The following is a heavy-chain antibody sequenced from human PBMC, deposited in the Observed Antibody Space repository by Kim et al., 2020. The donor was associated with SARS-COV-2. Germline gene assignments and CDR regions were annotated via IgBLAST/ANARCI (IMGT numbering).Heavy chain of an antibody. D-gene: IGHD2-2*01. V-gene: IGHV3-30*18. CDR3: AKGVWTSCPLCAYDCCLDY. CDR1: GFTFSTYG. Sequence: GGSLRLSCAASGFTFSTYGMHWVRQAPGKGPEWVAVISKDGSNKYYADSVKGRFTISRDNSNNTLFLQMDSLRPADTAVYHCAKGVWTSCPLCAYDCCLDYSGPRTLVTVSS. CDR2: ISKDGSNK. J-gene: IGHJ4*02.